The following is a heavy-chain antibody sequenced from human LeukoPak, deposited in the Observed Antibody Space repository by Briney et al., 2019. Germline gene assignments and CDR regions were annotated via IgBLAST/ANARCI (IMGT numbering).Heavy chain of an antibody. J-gene: IGHJ4*02. CDR1: GFTFSSYA. Sequence: GGSLRLSCAASGFTFSSYAMSWVRQAPGKGLGWVSAISGSGGSTCYADSVKGRFTISRDNSKNTLYPQMNSLRAEDTAVYYCAKMDSGRYYFDYWGQGTLVTVSS. V-gene: IGHV3-23*01. CDR3: AKMDSGRYYFDY. CDR2: ISGSGGST. D-gene: IGHD5-12*01.